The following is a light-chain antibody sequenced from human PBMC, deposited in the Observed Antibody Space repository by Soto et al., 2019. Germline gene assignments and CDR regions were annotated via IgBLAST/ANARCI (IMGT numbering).Light chain of an antibody. CDR3: QQYNVYSIT. Sequence: DIQMTQSPSTLSGSVGDRVTITCRASQTISSWLAWYQQKPGKAPKLLIYKASTLKSGVPSRFSGSGSGTEFTLTISSLQPDDFATYYCQQYNVYSITFGQGTRLEIK. V-gene: IGKV1-5*03. CDR1: QTISSW. J-gene: IGKJ5*01. CDR2: KAS.